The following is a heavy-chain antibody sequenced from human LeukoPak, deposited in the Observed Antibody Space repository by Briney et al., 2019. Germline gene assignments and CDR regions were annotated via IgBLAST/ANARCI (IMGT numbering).Heavy chain of an antibody. J-gene: IGHJ4*02. V-gene: IGHV4-59*01. CDR1: GGSISSYY. CDR3: ASRSSIWSGYQDTLYYFDS. Sequence: SETLSLTCTVSGGSISSYYWSWIRQPPGKRLEWIGHIYYSGSTNYNPSLKSRVTISVDTSKNQFSLKLSSVTAADTAVYYCASRSSIWSGYQDTLYYFDSWGQGTLVTVSS. D-gene: IGHD3-3*01. CDR2: IYYSGST.